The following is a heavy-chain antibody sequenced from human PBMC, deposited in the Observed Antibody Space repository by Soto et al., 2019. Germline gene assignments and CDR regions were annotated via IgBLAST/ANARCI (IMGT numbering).Heavy chain of an antibody. CDR1: GFTFSSYG. CDR2: IWYDGSNK. CDR3: AREASQQSFDY. D-gene: IGHD6-13*01. V-gene: IGHV3-33*01. Sequence: PGGSLRLSCAASGFTFSSYGMHWVRQAPGKGLEWVAVIWYDGSNKYYADSVKGRFTISRDNSKNTLYLQMNSLRAEDTAVYYCAREASQQSFDYWGQGTLVTVSS. J-gene: IGHJ4*02.